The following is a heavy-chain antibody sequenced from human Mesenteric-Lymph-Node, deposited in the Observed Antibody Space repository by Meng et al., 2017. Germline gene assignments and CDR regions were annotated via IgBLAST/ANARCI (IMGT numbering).Heavy chain of an antibody. CDR3: ARDQGWGYCCGDCYVNVYYYYCGMDV. J-gene: IGHJ6*02. CDR1: GFTFRSYN. CDR2: ISSSSRYI. D-gene: IGHD2-21*02. Sequence: GGSRRPSWAASGFTFRSYNMNWVGQAPGKGLEGVSSISSSSRYIYYADPVKGRFTLSRDNAKNSLYLQRNSLRAEDTAVYYCARDQGWGYCCGDCYVNVYYYYCGMDVWGQGTTVTVSS. V-gene: IGHV3-21*03.